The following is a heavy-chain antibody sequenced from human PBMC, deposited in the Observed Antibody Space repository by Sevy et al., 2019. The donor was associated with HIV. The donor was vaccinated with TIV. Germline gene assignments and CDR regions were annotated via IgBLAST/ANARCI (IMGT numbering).Heavy chain of an antibody. D-gene: IGHD2-15*01. CDR2: INPDGSKI. J-gene: IGHJ4*02. CDR1: AINIRDYW. CDR3: VRAIQLAASY. V-gene: IGHV3-7*02. Sequence: GGSLRLSCEASAINIRDYWMNWVRQAPGKGLEWVANINPDGSKIYYAESVKGRFTISRDSAKNTVFLQMTSLRAEDTAVYYGVRAIQLAASYWDQGMLVTVSS.